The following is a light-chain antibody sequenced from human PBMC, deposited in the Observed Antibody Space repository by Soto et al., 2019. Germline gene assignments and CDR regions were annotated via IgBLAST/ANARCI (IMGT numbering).Light chain of an antibody. Sequence: QSALTQPASVSGSPGQSISISCTGTSSDVGAYRRVSWYQHHPDRAPKLILYEVANRPSGVSYRFSGSKSANTASLTISGLQAEDEANYYCASYTRADSWVFGGGTKVTVL. CDR3: ASYTRADSWV. CDR2: EVA. J-gene: IGLJ3*02. CDR1: SSDVGAYRR. V-gene: IGLV2-14*01.